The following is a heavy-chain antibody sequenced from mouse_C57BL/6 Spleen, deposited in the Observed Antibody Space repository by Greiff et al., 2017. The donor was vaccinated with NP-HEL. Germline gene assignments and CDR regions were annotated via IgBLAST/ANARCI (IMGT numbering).Heavy chain of an antibody. CDR3: ARGNPISYLYFDV. CDR1: GYTFTTYP. V-gene: IGHV1-47*01. Sequence: VKVVESGAELVKPGASVKMSCKASGYTFTTYPIEWMKQNHGKSLEWIGNFHPYNDDTKYNEKFKGKATLTVEKSSSTVYLELSRLTSYDSAVYYCARGNPISYLYFDVWGTGTTVTVSS. CDR2: FHPYNDDT. J-gene: IGHJ1*03.